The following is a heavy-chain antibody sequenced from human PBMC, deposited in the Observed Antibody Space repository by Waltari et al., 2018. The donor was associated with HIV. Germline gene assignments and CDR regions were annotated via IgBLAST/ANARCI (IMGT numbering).Heavy chain of an antibody. CDR2: IKSKSDDGTT. Sequence: EVQLVESGGGLVKPGGSLRLSCAASGFNFTNAWMSWVRQAPGKGLEWVGRIKSKSDDGTTDYAAPVKGRFTISRDDSKDTLYLQVNSLKTDDTAVYYCATAGSTGTTRGYWGQGTLVTVSS. CDR1: GFNFTNAW. V-gene: IGHV3-15*01. CDR3: ATAGSTGTTRGY. D-gene: IGHD1-1*01. J-gene: IGHJ4*02.